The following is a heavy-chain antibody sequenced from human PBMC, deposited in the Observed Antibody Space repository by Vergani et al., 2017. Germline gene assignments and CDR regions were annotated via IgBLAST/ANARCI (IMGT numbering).Heavy chain of an antibody. V-gene: IGHV3-23*04. CDR1: GFTFSASA. CDR3: GKEQRGGGNYGWFDL. Sequence: EVQPVESGGGLVKPGGSLRLSCAASGFTFSASAMNWVRQAPGKGLEWVSSISVSGGNTYHAASVKGRFTISRDNSRNTLYLQMNSLRADDTALYYCGKEQRGGGNYGWFDLWGQGALVTVSP. CDR2: ISVSGGNT. J-gene: IGHJ5*02. D-gene: IGHD3-10*01.